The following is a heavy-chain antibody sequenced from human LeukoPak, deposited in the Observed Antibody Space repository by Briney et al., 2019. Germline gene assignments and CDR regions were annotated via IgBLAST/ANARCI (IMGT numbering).Heavy chain of an antibody. CDR1: GGSISSTAYY. D-gene: IGHD6-13*01. V-gene: IGHV4-39*01. Sequence: SETLSLTCTVSGGSISSTAYYWGWIRQPPGKGLEWIGSIYYSGSTYYSPSLKSRITISVDTSKNQFSLKLNSVTAADTAVYYCARHGGSWTFDYWGQGTLVTVSS. J-gene: IGHJ4*02. CDR3: ARHGGSWTFDY. CDR2: IYYSGST.